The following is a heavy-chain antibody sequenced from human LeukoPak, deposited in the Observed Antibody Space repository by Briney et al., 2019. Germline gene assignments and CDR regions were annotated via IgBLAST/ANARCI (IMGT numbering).Heavy chain of an antibody. CDR2: IYYSGST. Sequence: SETLSLTCTVSGNSISSGYYWSWIRQPPGKGLEWIGYIYYSGSTNYNPSLKSRVTISVDTSKNQFSLKLSSVTAADTAVYYCARYSNYGDYYYYYMDVWGKGTTVTVSS. CDR1: GNSISSGYY. CDR3: ARYSNYGDYYYYYMDV. J-gene: IGHJ6*03. D-gene: IGHD4-11*01. V-gene: IGHV4-61*01.